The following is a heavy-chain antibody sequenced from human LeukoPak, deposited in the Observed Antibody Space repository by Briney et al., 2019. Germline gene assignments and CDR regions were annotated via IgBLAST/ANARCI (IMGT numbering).Heavy chain of an antibody. V-gene: IGHV1-69*13. J-gene: IGHJ4*02. CDR2: IIPIFGTA. Sequence: GASVNVSCKASGGTFSSYAISWVRQAPGQGLEWMGGIIPIFGTANYAQKFQGRVTITADESTSTAYMELSSLRSEDTAVYYCAREGRWDSSGPFDYWGQGTLVTVSS. CDR1: GGTFSSYA. D-gene: IGHD6-19*01. CDR3: AREGRWDSSGPFDY.